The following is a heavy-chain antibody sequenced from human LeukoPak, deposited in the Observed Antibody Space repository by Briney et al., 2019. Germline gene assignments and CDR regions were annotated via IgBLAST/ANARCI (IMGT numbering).Heavy chain of an antibody. D-gene: IGHD6-19*01. CDR3: AKDPLEVAGGY. CDR1: GFTFSNYW. Sequence: GGSLRLSCAASGFTFSNYWMHWVRQAPGKGLVWVSRINTEGSSTNYADSVKGRFTISRDNAKNTLYLQMSSLRAEDTAVYYCAKDPLEVAGGYWGQGTLVTVSS. J-gene: IGHJ4*02. CDR2: INTEGSST. V-gene: IGHV3-74*01.